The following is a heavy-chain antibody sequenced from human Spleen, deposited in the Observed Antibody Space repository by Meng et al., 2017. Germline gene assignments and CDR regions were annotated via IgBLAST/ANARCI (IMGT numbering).Heavy chain of an antibody. CDR1: GGSISTSGYY. CDR2: IGHSGFT. J-gene: IGHJ5*02. CDR3: VRSSAWVRTGFDP. Sequence: QPQLQQSGPGLVRPSEALSLPCSLSGGSISTSGYYWGWIRQPPGKGLEWIGSIGHSGFTYYTPSLKSRVTVSIDTSRNQFSLWLTSVTAADTAVYYCVRSSAWVRTGFDPWGQGTLVTVSS. D-gene: IGHD6-19*01. V-gene: IGHV4-39*01.